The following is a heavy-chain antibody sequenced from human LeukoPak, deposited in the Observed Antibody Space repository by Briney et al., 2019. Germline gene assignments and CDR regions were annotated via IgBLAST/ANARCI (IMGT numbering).Heavy chain of an antibody. J-gene: IGHJ4*02. V-gene: IGHV4-61*02. CDR2: IYTSGST. Sequence: SQTLSLTCTVSGGSISSGSYYWSWIRQPAGKGLEWIGRIYTSGSTNYNPSLKSRVTISGDTSKNQFSLKLSSVTAADTAVYYCVRQWLVWGQGTLVTVSS. CDR1: GGSISSGSYY. D-gene: IGHD6-19*01. CDR3: VRQWLV.